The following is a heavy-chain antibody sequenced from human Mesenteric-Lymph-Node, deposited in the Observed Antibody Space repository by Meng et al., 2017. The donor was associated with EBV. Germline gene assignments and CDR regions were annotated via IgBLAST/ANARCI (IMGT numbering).Heavy chain of an antibody. Sequence: QGQGVQVGGGVKKPGSSVKASCKASGDTFSSFAISWVRQAPGQGLVWMGGINPILDIANYAQRFRGRVTISADESTSTVYMELSSLRSDDTAVYYCATYHSDSSGPLDYWGQGTLVTVSS. J-gene: IGHJ4*02. D-gene: IGHD3-22*01. V-gene: IGHV1-69*01. CDR2: INPILDIA. CDR1: GDTFSSFA. CDR3: ATYHSDSSGPLDY.